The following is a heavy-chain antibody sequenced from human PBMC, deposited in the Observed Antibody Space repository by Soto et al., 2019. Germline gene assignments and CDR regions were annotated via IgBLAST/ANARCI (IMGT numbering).Heavy chain of an antibody. D-gene: IGHD3-3*01. Sequence: GGFLRLSCAASGFPFSSYAMSWVRQAPGKGLEWVSAISGSGGSTYYADSVKGRFTISRDNSKNTLYLQMNSLRAEDTAVYYCAKDASGFLEWLSPPFDYWGQGTLVTVSS. V-gene: IGHV3-23*01. CDR1: GFPFSSYA. J-gene: IGHJ4*02. CDR3: AKDASGFLEWLSPPFDY. CDR2: ISGSGGST.